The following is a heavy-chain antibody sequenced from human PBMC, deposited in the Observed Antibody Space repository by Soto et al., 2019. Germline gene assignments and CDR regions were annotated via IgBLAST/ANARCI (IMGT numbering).Heavy chain of an antibody. CDR1: GFTFSSYG. CDR2: ISYDGSNK. J-gene: IGHJ6*02. V-gene: IGHV3-30*03. D-gene: IGHD1-26*01. CDR3: ATSNGGTYYYYYGMDV. Sequence: QVQLVESGGGVVQPGRSLRLSCAASGFTFSSYGMHWVRQAPGKGLKWVAVISYDGSNKYYADSVKGRFTISRDNSKNTLYLQMNSLRAEDTAVYYCATSNGGTYYYYYGMDVWGQGTTVTVSS.